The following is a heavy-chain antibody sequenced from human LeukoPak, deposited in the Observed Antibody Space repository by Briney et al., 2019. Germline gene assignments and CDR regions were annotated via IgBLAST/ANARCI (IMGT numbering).Heavy chain of an antibody. CDR3: ARLRGKYSSSWYKDH. D-gene: IGHD6-13*01. J-gene: IGHJ4*02. CDR2: INHSGST. Sequence: SETLSLTCAVYGGSFSGYYWNWIRQPPGKGLEWIGEINHSGSTNYNPSLKSRVTISVDTSKNQFSLTLSSVTAADTAVYYCARLRGKYSSSWYKDHWGQGTLVTVSS. V-gene: IGHV4-34*01. CDR1: GGSFSGYY.